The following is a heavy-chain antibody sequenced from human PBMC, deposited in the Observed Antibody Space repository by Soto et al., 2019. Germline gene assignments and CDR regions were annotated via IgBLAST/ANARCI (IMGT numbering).Heavy chain of an antibody. CDR2: IIPIFGTA. Sequence: QVQLVQSGAEVKKPGSSVKVSCKASGGTFSSYAISWVRQAPGQGLEWMGGIIPIFGTANYAQKFQGRVTITEDESTSTAYMELSSLRSEDTAVYYCASGAAAGTIRYYYYYGMDVWGQGTTVTVSS. CDR1: GGTFSSYA. J-gene: IGHJ6*02. V-gene: IGHV1-69*01. D-gene: IGHD6-13*01. CDR3: ASGAAAGTIRYYYYYGMDV.